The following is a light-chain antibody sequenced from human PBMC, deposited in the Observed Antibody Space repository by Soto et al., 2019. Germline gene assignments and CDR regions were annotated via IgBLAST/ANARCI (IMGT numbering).Light chain of an antibody. CDR1: QSVSSSY. CDR2: GAS. Sequence: EIVLTQSPGTLSLSPGERATLSCRASQSVSSSYLAWYQQKPGQAPRLLIYGASSRATGIPDRFSGSGSGTDFTLTISRLEPEDFAVYYCQQYGSSWRPYTFGQGTKLEIK. V-gene: IGKV3-20*01. J-gene: IGKJ2*01. CDR3: QQYGSSWRPYT.